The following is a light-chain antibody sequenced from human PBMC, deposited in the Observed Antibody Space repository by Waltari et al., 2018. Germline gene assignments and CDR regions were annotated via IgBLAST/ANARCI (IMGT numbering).Light chain of an antibody. V-gene: IGKV4-1*01. CDR2: WAS. CDR1: QSLLYSSNNKNY. Sequence: DIVMTQSQASLTLSLGERATINCWSSQSLLYSSNNKNYSAWYQQKPGQPPKLLIYWASTRESGVPDRFSGSGSGTDFTFTISSLQAEDVAVYYCQQYFSSPLTFGGGTKVEIK. CDR3: QQYFSSPLT. J-gene: IGKJ4*01.